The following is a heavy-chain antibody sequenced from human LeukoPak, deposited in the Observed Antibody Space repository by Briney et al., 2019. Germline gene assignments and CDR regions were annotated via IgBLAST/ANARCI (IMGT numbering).Heavy chain of an antibody. Sequence: GGSLRLSCAASGFTFSGYAMHWVRQAPGKGLEWVAVISYDGSNKYYADSVKGRFTISRDNSKNTLYLQMNSLRAEDTAVYYCAKDGSSSSSYFDYWGQGTLVTVSS. V-gene: IGHV3-30-3*01. CDR1: GFTFSGYA. D-gene: IGHD6-13*01. J-gene: IGHJ4*02. CDR3: AKDGSSSSSYFDY. CDR2: ISYDGSNK.